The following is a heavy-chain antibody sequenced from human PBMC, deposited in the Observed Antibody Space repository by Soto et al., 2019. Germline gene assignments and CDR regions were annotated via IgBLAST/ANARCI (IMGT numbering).Heavy chain of an antibody. V-gene: IGHV1-69*01. Sequence: QVQLVQSGAEVKKPGSSVKVSCKAPGGTLSSYAISWVRQAPGQGLEWMGGIIPIFGTANYAQKFQGRVTITADESTSTAYMELSSLRSEDTAVYYCARGYYDSSGYYEYFDYWGQGTLVTVSS. CDR2: IIPIFGTA. CDR3: ARGYYDSSGYYEYFDY. J-gene: IGHJ4*02. D-gene: IGHD3-22*01. CDR1: GGTLSSYA.